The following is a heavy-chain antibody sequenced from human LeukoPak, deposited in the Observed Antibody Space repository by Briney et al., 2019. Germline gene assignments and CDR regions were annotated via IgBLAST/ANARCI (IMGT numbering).Heavy chain of an antibody. V-gene: IGHV3-7*01. J-gene: IGHJ4*02. CDR1: GFTFSMYW. CDR2: MKGDGSVK. CDR3: ATDGGYCSSTSCYRGDYFDY. D-gene: IGHD2-2*02. Sequence: GGSLRLSCAAVGFTFSMYWMGWVRQAPGKGLEWVASMKGDGSVKYFLDSVEGRFTISRDNAKNSLYLQMNSLRAEDTAVYYCATDGGYCSSTSCYRGDYFDYWGQGTLVTVSS.